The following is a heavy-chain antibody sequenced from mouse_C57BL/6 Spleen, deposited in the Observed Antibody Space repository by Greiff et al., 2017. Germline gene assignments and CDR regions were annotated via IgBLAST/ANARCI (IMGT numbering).Heavy chain of an antibody. CDR1: GFTFSNYW. CDR2: IRLKSDNYAT. CDR3: AVTYYSNYDY. V-gene: IGHV6-3*01. Sequence: EVQLQESGGGLVQPGGSMKLSCVASGFTFSNYWMNWVRQSPEKGLEWVAQIRLKSDNYATHYAESVKGRFTISRDDSKSSVYLQMNNLRAEDTGIYYCAVTYYSNYDYWGQGTLVTVSA. J-gene: IGHJ3*01. D-gene: IGHD2-5*01.